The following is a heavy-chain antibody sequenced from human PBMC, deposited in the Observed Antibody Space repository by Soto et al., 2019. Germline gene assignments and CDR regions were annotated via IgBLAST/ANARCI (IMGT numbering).Heavy chain of an antibody. D-gene: IGHD6-19*01. V-gene: IGHV4-39*01. CDR1: GGSIIRGDYY. CDR2: IYYSGST. J-gene: IGHJ6*02. Sequence: SETLSLTWTVSGGSIIRGDYYWRWIRQPPGKGLEWIGSIYYSGSTYYNPSLKSRVTISVDTSKNQFSLKLSSVTAADTAVYYCASQAGFYYYYGMDVWGQGTTVTVSS. CDR3: ASQAGFYYYYGMDV.